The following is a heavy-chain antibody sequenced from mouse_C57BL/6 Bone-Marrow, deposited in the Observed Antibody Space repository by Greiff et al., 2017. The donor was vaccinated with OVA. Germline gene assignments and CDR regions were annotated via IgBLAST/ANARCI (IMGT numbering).Heavy chain of an antibody. J-gene: IGHJ4*01. CDR1: GYTFTSYW. Sequence: QVQLQQSGAELVRPGSSVQLSCKASGYTFTSYWMDWVKQRPGQGLEWIGNIYPSDSETHYNQKFKDKATLTVDKSSSTAYMQLSSLTSEDSAVYYCASLLRPYAMDYWGQGTSVTVSS. D-gene: IGHD1-1*01. V-gene: IGHV1-61*01. CDR2: IYPSDSET. CDR3: ASLLRPYAMDY.